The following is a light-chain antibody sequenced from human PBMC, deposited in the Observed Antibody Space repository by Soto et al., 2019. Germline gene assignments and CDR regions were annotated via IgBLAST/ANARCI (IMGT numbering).Light chain of an antibody. CDR3: QQYNSYSST. CDR1: QSISIW. Sequence: IQMSYSPSTLSASVVDRVTITCRASQSISIWLAWYQQKPGKAPKLLIYDASSLESGVPSRFSGSGSGTEFTLTISSLQPDDFATYYCQQYNSYSSTFGQGTKVDIK. J-gene: IGKJ1*01. V-gene: IGKV1-5*01. CDR2: DAS.